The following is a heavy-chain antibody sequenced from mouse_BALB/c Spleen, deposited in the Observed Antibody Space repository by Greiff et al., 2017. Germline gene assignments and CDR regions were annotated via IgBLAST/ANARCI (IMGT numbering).Heavy chain of an antibody. CDR1: GYTFTSYY. CDR3: ARAPYYYGSSPSWYFEV. J-gene: IGHJ1*01. CDR2: INPSNGGT. V-gene: IGHV1S81*02. D-gene: IGHD1-1*01. Sequence: VKLQESGAELVKPGASVKLSCKASGYTFTSYYMYWVKQRPGQGLEWIGEINPSNGGTNFNEKFKSKATLTVDKSSSTAYMQLSSLTSEDSAVYYCARAPYYYGSSPSWYFEVWGAGGTVTVSS.